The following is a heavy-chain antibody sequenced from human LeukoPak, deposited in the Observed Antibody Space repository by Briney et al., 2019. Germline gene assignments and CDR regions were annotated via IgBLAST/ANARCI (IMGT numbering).Heavy chain of an antibody. Sequence: APVKVSCKASGYTFTSYGISWVRQAPGQVLEWMGWISAYNGNTNYAQKLQGKVTMTTDTSTSTAYMELRSLRSDDTAVYYCARDRPYDYVWGSDYWGQGTLVTVSS. J-gene: IGHJ4*02. CDR3: ARDRPYDYVWGSDY. D-gene: IGHD3-16*01. CDR1: GYTFTSYG. V-gene: IGHV1-18*01. CDR2: ISAYNGNT.